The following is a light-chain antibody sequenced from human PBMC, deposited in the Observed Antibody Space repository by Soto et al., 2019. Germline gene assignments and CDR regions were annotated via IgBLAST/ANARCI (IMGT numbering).Light chain of an antibody. Sequence: QSALTQPASVSGSPGQSITISCTGTSSDTAGYNYVSWYQQHPGKAPKLMIYEVSNRPSGVSNRFSGSQSGNTASLTISELPAEDEANYYCSSYTTSNTPLYVFGTGTKVTVL. CDR2: EVS. CDR1: SSDTAGYNY. J-gene: IGLJ1*01. CDR3: SSYTTSNTPLYV. V-gene: IGLV2-14*01.